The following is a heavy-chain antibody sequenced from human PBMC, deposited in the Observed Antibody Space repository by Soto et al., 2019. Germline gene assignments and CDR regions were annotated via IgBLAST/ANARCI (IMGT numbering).Heavy chain of an antibody. CDR2: ISAYNGNT. D-gene: IGHD3-10*01. CDR1: GYTFTSYG. J-gene: IGHJ4*02. V-gene: IGHV1-18*01. Sequence: ASVKVSCKASGYTFTSYGISWVRQAPGQGLEWMGWISAYNGNTNYAQKLQGRVTMTTDTSTSTAYMELRSLRSDDTAVYYCARDQDGCEDPWAHYFDSWGQGSRVTVSS. CDR3: ARDQDGCEDPWAHYFDS.